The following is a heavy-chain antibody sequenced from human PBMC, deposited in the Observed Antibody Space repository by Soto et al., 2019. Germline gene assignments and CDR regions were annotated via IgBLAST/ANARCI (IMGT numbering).Heavy chain of an antibody. CDR2: ISAYNGKT. Sequence: QVQLVQSGAEVKKPGASVKVSCKASGYTFTSYGISWVRQAPGQGLEGMGWISAYNGKTNYAQKLQGRVTMTTDTATSTAYMELRSLRSDDTAVYYCARGPYYDILTGYCAYYFDYWGQGTLVTVSS. CDR1: GYTFTSYG. V-gene: IGHV1-18*01. CDR3: ARGPYYDILTGYCAYYFDY. J-gene: IGHJ4*02. D-gene: IGHD3-9*01.